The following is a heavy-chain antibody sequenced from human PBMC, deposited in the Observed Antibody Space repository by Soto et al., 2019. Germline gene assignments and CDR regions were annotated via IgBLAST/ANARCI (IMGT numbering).Heavy chain of an antibody. CDR1: GFTFSSYA. CDR2: ISYDGSNK. D-gene: IGHD6-19*01. CDR3: ARDTSRGWLYFDY. Sequence: QVQLVESGGGVVQPGRSLRLSCAASGFTFSSYAMHWVRQAPGKGLEWVAVISYDGSNKYYADSVKGRFTISRDNSKNTLYLQMNSLRAEDTAVYYCARDTSRGWLYFDYWGQGTLVTVSS. J-gene: IGHJ4*02. V-gene: IGHV3-30-3*01.